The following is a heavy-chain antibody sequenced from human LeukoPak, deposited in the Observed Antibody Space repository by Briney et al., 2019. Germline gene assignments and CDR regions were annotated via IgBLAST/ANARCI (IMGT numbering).Heavy chain of an antibody. Sequence: GGSLRLSCTASGFTFGDYAMTWVRQAPGKGLEWVSYISSSSSTISNADSVKGRFTISRDNAKNSLYLQMHSLRADDTAVYYCARGSRRGYSGYDEFDYWGQGTLVTVSS. V-gene: IGHV3-48*01. CDR2: ISSSSSTI. CDR1: GFTFGDYA. CDR3: ARGSRRGYSGYDEFDY. D-gene: IGHD5-12*01. J-gene: IGHJ4*02.